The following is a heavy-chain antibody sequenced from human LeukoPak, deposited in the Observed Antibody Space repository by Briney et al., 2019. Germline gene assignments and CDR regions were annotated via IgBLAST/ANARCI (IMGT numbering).Heavy chain of an antibody. Sequence: PSETLSLTCAVYGGSFSAYYWSWIRQPPGKGLEWIGESNYSGSTECNPSLKSRVTISLDTSKSQFSLKLTSVTAADSAVYYCARRRYLDSFHKHFDYWGQGTLVTVSS. CDR3: ARRRYLDSFHKHFDY. D-gene: IGHD3-9*01. V-gene: IGHV4-34*01. CDR1: GGSFSAYY. CDR2: SNYSGST. J-gene: IGHJ4*02.